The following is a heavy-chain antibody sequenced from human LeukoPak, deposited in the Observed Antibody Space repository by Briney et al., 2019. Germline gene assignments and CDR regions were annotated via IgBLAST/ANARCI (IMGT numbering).Heavy chain of an antibody. CDR1: GFTFSSYA. J-gene: IGHJ4*02. D-gene: IGHD3-10*01. Sequence: GGSLRLSCAASGFTFSSYAMHWVRQAPGKGLEWVAVISYDGSNKYYVDSVKGRFTISRDNSKNTLYLQMNSLRAEDTAVYYCAREKSGYGELSDWGQGTLVTVSS. CDR2: ISYDGSNK. V-gene: IGHV3-30-3*01. CDR3: AREKSGYGELSD.